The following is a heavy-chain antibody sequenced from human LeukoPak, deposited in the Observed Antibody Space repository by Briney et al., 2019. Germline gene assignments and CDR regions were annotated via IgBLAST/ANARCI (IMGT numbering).Heavy chain of an antibody. CDR2: ISGSGGST. J-gene: IGHJ4*02. CDR3: AKESSSMVNLYFDY. CDR1: VLTFSRYA. D-gene: IGHD3-10*01. V-gene: IGHV3-23*01. Sequence: GGSLRLSCAASVLTFSRYAMSWVRQAPGKGLEWVSAISGSGGSTYYADSVKGRFTISRDNSKNTLYLQMNSLRAEDTAVYYCAKESSSMVNLYFDYWGQGTLVTVSS.